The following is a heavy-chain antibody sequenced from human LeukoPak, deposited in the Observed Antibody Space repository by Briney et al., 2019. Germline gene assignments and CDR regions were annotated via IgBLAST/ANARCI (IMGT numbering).Heavy chain of an antibody. D-gene: IGHD6-13*01. Sequence: ASVKVSCKASGYTFTGYYMHWVRQAPGQGLEWMGWINPNSGGTNYAQEFQGWVTMTRDTSISTAYMELSRLRSDDTAVYYCARAYGIAAAGSAFDIWGQGTMVTVSS. CDR2: INPNSGGT. CDR1: GYTFTGYY. J-gene: IGHJ3*02. CDR3: ARAYGIAAAGSAFDI. V-gene: IGHV1-2*04.